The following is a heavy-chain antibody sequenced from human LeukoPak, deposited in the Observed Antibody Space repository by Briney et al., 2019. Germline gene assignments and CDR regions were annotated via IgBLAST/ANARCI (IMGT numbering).Heavy chain of an antibody. CDR1: GGTFSSYA. CDR2: IIPIFGTA. D-gene: IGHD2-21*02. V-gene: IGHV1-69*01. Sequence: SVKVSCKASGGTFSSYAISWVRQAPGQGLEWMGGIIPIFGTANYAQKFQGRVTITADGSTSTAYMELSSLRSEDTAVYYCARSRPYCGGDCYSARGYWYFDLWGRGTLVTVSS. J-gene: IGHJ2*01. CDR3: ARSRPYCGGDCYSARGYWYFDL.